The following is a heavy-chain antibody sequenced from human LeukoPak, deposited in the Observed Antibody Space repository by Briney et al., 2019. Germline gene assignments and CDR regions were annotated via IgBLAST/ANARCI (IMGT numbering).Heavy chain of an antibody. V-gene: IGHV3-30-3*01. J-gene: IGHJ4*02. CDR3: AKDGESSGAGGDLDY. CDR2: ISYGGTHQ. Sequence: GGSLRLSCAASGFNFSSYAMHWVRQAPGKGLDWVAVISYGGTHQYYADSVKGRFTISRDNAKNSLYLQMNSLRAEDTASYYCAKDGESSGAGGDLDYWGQGTLVTVSS. D-gene: IGHD3-10*01. CDR1: GFNFSSYA.